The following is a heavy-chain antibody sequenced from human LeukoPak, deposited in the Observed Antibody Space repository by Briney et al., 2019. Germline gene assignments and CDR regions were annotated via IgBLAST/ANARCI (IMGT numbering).Heavy chain of an antibody. CDR2: IQNDGSST. D-gene: IGHD2-8*01. V-gene: IGHV3-74*01. CDR1: GFTFSSYW. J-gene: IGHJ4*02. Sequence: GGSLRLSCEASGFTFSSYWMHWVRQAPAKGPEWVSRIQNDGSSTVYADSVKGRFTIPRDNAKNTLYLQMNTLRVEDTAVYYCVCYGIAPPYWGQGTLVTVSS. CDR3: VCYGIAPPY.